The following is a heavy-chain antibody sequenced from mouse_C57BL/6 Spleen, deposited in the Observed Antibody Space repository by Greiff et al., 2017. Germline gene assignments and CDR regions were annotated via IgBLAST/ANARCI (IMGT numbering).Heavy chain of an antibody. J-gene: IGHJ4*01. CDR1: GFNIKDYY. CDR2: IDPEDGET. Sequence: VQLQQSGAELVKPGASVKLSCTASGFNIKDYYMHWVKQRTEQGLEWIGRIDPEDGETKYAPKFPGKATITADTSSNTAYLQLSSLTSEDTAVYYCARGTVVARYAMDYWGQGTSVTVSS. CDR3: ARGTVVARYAMDY. D-gene: IGHD1-1*01. V-gene: IGHV14-2*01.